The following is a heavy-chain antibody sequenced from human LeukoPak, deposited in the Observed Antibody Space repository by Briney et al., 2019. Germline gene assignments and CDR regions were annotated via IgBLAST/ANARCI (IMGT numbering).Heavy chain of an antibody. V-gene: IGHV2-5*02. D-gene: IGHD1-26*01. J-gene: IGHJ5*02. CDR3: AHSSGSYFQTEDWFDP. CDR1: GFSLSTSGVG. CDR2: IYWDDDK. Sequence: SGPTLVKPTQTLTLTCTFSGFSLSTSGVGVGWIRQPPGKALEWLALIYWDDDKRYSPSLKSRLTITKDTSKNQVVLTMTNMDPVDTATYYCAHSSGSYFQTEDWFDPWGQGTLVTVSS.